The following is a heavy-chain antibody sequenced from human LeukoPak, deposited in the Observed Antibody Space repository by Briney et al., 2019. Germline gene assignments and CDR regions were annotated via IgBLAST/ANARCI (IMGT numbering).Heavy chain of an antibody. CDR2: IIPMFGTA. D-gene: IGHD6-13*01. J-gene: IGHJ4*02. CDR3: AREYSSSWYYDY. Sequence: SVRVSCKASGGTFSSYAFSWVRQAPGQGLEWMGRIIPMFGTANYAQRFQGRATITADESTSTAYMELRSLRSDDTAVYYCAREYSSSWYYDYWGQGTLVTVSS. V-gene: IGHV1-69*13. CDR1: GGTFSSYA.